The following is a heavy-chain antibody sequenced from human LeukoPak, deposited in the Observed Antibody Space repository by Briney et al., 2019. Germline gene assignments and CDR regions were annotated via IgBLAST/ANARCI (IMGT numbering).Heavy chain of an antibody. J-gene: IGHJ4*02. D-gene: IGHD6-19*01. CDR2: ISGSGGST. Sequence: GGSLRLSCAASGFTFGSYAMSWVRQAPGKGLEWVSAISGSGGSTYYADSVKGRFTISRDNSKNTLYLQMNSLRAEDTAVYYCANDLLWQWLVRDDYWGQGTLVTVSS. CDR3: ANDLLWQWLVRDDY. CDR1: GFTFGSYA. V-gene: IGHV3-23*01.